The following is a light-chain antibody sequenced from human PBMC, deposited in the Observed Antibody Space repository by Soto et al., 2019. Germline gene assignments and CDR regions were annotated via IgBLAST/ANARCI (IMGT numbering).Light chain of an antibody. CDR1: QDISSY. Sequence: DIQLTQSPSFLSASVGDRVTVTCRSSQDISSYLAWYQQKPGKAPKLLIYDASSLESGVPSRFGGGGSGTEFTLTISSLQPDDFATYYCQQYNSYSGTFGQGTRLEIK. CDR3: QQYNSYSGT. J-gene: IGKJ5*01. V-gene: IGKV1-5*01. CDR2: DAS.